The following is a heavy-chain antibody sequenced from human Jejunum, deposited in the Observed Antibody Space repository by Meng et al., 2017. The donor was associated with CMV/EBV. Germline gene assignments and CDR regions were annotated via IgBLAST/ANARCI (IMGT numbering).Heavy chain of an antibody. CDR1: GYTFSDYY. D-gene: IGHD3-10*01. CDR2: IDSRTGGT. V-gene: IGHV1-2*02. J-gene: IGHJ4*02. Sequence: KISGYTFSDYYIHWVRQAPGQGLELMGWIDSRTGGTNSAPKFHGRVTMTRDTSITTAYMELSRLTSDDTAVYYCAREQPVSGSRGLDYWGQGTLVTVSS. CDR3: AREQPVSGSRGLDY.